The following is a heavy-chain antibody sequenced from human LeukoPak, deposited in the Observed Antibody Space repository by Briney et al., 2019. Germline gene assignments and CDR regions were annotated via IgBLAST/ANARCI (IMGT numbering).Heavy chain of an antibody. J-gene: IGHJ4*02. Sequence: SETLSLTCTISGGSVSDYYWSWIRQSPGKGLEWIGYIYYTGSTTYNPSLKSRVTISADTSKNQFSLKLSSVTAADTAIYYCARGTGWYYYWGQGALVTVSS. CDR2: IYYTGST. CDR1: GGSVSDYY. D-gene: IGHD6-19*01. V-gene: IGHV4-59*02. CDR3: ARGTGWYYY.